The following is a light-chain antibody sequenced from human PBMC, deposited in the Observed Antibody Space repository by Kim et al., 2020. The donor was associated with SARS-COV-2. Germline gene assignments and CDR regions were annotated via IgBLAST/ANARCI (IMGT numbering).Light chain of an antibody. CDR1: QTVLYSSSNKNY. Sequence: DIVMTQSPDSLAVSLGERATINCKSSQTVLYSSSNKNYLSWYQQKPGQPPKLLFYWASTRESGVPDRFSGSGSGTDFTLTISSLQAEDVAVYYCQQSYTIPWTFGQGTKVDI. V-gene: IGKV4-1*01. J-gene: IGKJ1*01. CDR3: QQSYTIPWT. CDR2: WAS.